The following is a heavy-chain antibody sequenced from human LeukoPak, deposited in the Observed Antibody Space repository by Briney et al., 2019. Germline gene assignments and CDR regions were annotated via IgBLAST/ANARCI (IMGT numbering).Heavy chain of an antibody. CDR3: ARDAPSLGTPGDYYYMDV. CDR2: IIPIFGTA. Sequence: GSSVKVSCKASGGTFSSYAISWVRQAPGQGLEWMGGIIPIFGTANYAQKFQGRVTITTDESTSTAYMELSSLRSEDTAVYYCARDAPSLGTPGDYYYMDVWGKGTTVTVSS. CDR1: GGTFSSYA. D-gene: IGHD3-10*01. V-gene: IGHV1-69*05. J-gene: IGHJ6*03.